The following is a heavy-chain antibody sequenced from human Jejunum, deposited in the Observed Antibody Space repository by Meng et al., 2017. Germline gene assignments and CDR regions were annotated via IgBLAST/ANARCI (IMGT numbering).Heavy chain of an antibody. CDR1: GGSISSYY. Sequence: QGELQGSVPGLVKPSVTLSFTRTVSGGSISSYYWNWFRQPAGKGLEWIGRIYASGSTNYNPSLKSRVTMSVDTSKNQFSLKLNSVTAADTAVYYCARGQSGYLDYWGQGTLVTVSS. CDR3: ARGQSGYLDY. D-gene: IGHD3-3*01. V-gene: IGHV4-4*07. CDR2: IYASGST. J-gene: IGHJ4*02.